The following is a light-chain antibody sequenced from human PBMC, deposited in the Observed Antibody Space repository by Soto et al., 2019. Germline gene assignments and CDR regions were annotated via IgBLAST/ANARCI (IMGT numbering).Light chain of an antibody. CDR2: EGT. CDR1: NSDVGNYNL. J-gene: IGLJ2*01. Sequence: QSVLTQPASVSGSPGQSITISCSGTNSDVGNYNLVSWYQHNPGEAPKLVIYEGTRRPSGVSHRFSGSKSDNTASLTISGLLPEDEAHYYCCSYAPISSVVFGGGTKVTVL. CDR3: CSYAPISSVV. V-gene: IGLV2-23*01.